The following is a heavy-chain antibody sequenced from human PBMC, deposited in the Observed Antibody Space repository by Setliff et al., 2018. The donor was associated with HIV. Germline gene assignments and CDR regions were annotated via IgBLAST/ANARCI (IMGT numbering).Heavy chain of an antibody. J-gene: IGHJ6*02. Sequence: GESLKISCVASGFTVNRNYMSWVRQAPGKGLEWVSVIYSGGRTYYADFVKGRFTISRDDSKNTLYLQMNSLRGEDTAVYYCARSDSSGWYPDGMDIWGQGTTVTVSS. D-gene: IGHD6-19*01. CDR1: GFTVNRNY. CDR3: ARSDSSGWYPDGMDI. V-gene: IGHV3-53*05. CDR2: IYSGGRT.